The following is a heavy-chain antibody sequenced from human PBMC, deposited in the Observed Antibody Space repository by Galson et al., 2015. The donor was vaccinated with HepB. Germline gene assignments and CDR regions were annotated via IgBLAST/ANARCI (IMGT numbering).Heavy chain of an antibody. CDR2: IIPIFGTA. Sequence: SVKVSCKASGGTFSNFAISWVRQAPGQGLEWMGQIIPIFGTANYPQKFRGTVTITADESTSTAYMELGSLRSEDTAVYYCARGVMTPVVNAFDIWGQGTMVTVSS. CDR1: GGTFSNFA. V-gene: IGHV1-69*13. J-gene: IGHJ3*02. D-gene: IGHD2-21*02. CDR3: ARGVMTPVVNAFDI.